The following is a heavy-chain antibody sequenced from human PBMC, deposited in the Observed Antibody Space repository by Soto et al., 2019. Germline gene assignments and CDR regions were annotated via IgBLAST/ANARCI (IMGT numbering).Heavy chain of an antibody. CDR1: GFTFSSYA. CDR2: ISGSGGST. Sequence: GVLKISCAASGFTFSSYAMTWVRQAPGKGLEWVSAISGSGGSTYYADSVKGQFTIPRDNSKNTLYLQMNSLRAEDTAVYYCAKGLYSGSYFDYWGQGTLVTVSS. V-gene: IGHV3-23*01. CDR3: AKGLYSGSYFDY. D-gene: IGHD1-26*01. J-gene: IGHJ4*02.